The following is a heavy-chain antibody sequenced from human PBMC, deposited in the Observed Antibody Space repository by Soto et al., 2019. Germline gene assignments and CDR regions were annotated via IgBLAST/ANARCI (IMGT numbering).Heavy chain of an antibody. CDR2: INHSGST. V-gene: IGHV4-34*01. J-gene: IGHJ4*02. CDR1: GGSFTGYY. Sequence: VRLQQWGAGLLKPSATLSLTCAVYGGSFTGYYWTWIRQPPGKGLELIEEINHSGSTNYNPALKSRVTISIDTAKNQVSLKLTSVTAADTAVYYCARRGGVDYLGQGVLVTVSS. D-gene: IGHD1-26*01. CDR3: ARRGGVDY.